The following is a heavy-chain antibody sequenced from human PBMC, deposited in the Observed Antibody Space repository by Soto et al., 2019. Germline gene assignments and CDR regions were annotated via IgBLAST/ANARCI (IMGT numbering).Heavy chain of an antibody. V-gene: IGHV1-18*01. D-gene: IGHD6-13*01. J-gene: IGHJ4*02. CDR1: GYTFSNYG. Sequence: VQLVQSGAEVKKPGTSVNVSCKASGYTFSNYGITGVRQAPGQGLEWMGWINTYTGDTNFAQKFQGRVTMTTDTSTSTAYMEVRGLRSDDTAIYYCAASQQFAYWGQGTLVSVSS. CDR3: AASQQFAY. CDR2: INTYTGDT.